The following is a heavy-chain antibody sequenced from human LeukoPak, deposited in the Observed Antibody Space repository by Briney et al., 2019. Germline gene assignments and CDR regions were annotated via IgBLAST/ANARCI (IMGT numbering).Heavy chain of an antibody. CDR2: IYSDNT. CDR3: ARAGRGLRYFDWLTYDY. V-gene: IGHV3-53*01. CDR1: GFTVSSNS. D-gene: IGHD3-9*01. Sequence: PGGSLRLSCTVSGFTVSSNSMSWVRQAPGKGLEWVSFIYSDNTHYSDSVKGRFTISRDNSKNTLYLQMNSLRAEDTAVYYCARAGRGLRYFDWLTYDYWGQGTLVTVSS. J-gene: IGHJ4*02.